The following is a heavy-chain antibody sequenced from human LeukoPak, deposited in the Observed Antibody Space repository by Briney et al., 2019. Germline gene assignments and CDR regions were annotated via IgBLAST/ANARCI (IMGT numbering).Heavy chain of an antibody. CDR1: GFTFSSYA. CDR2: ISGSGGST. J-gene: IGHJ5*02. CDR3: ARGSYSGNRLDR. V-gene: IGHV3-23*01. Sequence: GGSLRLSCAASGFTFSSYAMSWVRQAPGKGLEWVSAISGSGGSTYYADSVKGRFTISRDNSKNTLYLQMNSLRAEDTAVYYCARGSYSGNRLDRWGQGTLVTVSS. D-gene: IGHD1-26*01.